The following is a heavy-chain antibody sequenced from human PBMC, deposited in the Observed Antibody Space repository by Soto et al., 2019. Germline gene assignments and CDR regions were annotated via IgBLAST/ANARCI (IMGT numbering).Heavy chain of an antibody. J-gene: IGHJ6*03. Sequence: GGSLRLSCAASGFTFSSYAMSWVRQAPGKGLEWVSGISGSGGSTYYADSVKGRFTISRDNSKNTLYLQMNSLRAEDTAVYYCAKHGQPDGITIFGVVIDYYYMDVWGKGTTVTVSS. V-gene: IGHV3-23*01. CDR1: GFTFSSYA. CDR3: AKHGQPDGITIFGVVIDYYYMDV. D-gene: IGHD3-3*01. CDR2: ISGSGGST.